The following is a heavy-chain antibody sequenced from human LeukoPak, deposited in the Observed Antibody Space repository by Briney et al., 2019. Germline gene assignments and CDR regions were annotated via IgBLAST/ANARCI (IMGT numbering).Heavy chain of an antibody. J-gene: IGHJ4*02. V-gene: IGHV3-30*02. CDR2: IRYDGSNK. CDR1: GFTFSSSW. Sequence: GGSLRLSCAASGFTFSSSWMSWVRQAPGKGLEWVAFIRYDGSNKYYADSVKGRFTISRDNSKNTLYLQMNSLRAEDTAVYYCAKGVFDYWGQGTLVTVSS. CDR3: AKGVFDY.